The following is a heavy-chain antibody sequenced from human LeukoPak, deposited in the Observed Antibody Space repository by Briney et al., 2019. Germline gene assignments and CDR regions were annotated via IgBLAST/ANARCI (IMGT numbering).Heavy chain of an antibody. CDR1: GYTFTSYD. CDR3: ARVRDGYNDAYDI. D-gene: IGHD5-24*01. Sequence: GASVKVSCKASGYTFTSYDINWVRQATGQGLEWMGLINPSGGNTNYAQNFQGRVTMTRDTSTSTVYMGLSSLRSEDTAVYYCARVRDGYNDAYDIWGQGTMVTVPS. V-gene: IGHV1-46*01. J-gene: IGHJ3*02. CDR2: INPSGGNT.